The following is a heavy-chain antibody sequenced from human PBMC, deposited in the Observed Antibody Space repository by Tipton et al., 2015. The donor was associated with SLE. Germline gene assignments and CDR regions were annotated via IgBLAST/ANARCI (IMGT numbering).Heavy chain of an antibody. J-gene: IGHJ4*02. D-gene: IGHD3-10*01. Sequence: LRLSCTVSGGSISSGTYYWSWIRQPAGKGLEWIGHISVSGTTIYIPSLKSRVTISILTSKTQFSLKLNSVTAADTAVYYCARWCTTYGFRYWGQGTLVTVSS. CDR1: GGSISSGTYY. CDR3: ARWCTTYGFRY. CDR2: ISVSGTT. V-gene: IGHV4-61*09.